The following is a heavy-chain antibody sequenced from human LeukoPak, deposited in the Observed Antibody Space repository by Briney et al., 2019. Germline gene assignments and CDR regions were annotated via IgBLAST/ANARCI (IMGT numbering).Heavy chain of an antibody. CDR2: IYYSGST. Sequence: SETLSLTCTVSGGSISSRSYYWGWIRQPPGKGLEWIGSIYYSGSTYYNPSLKSRVSISVDTSKNQFSLKLNSVTAADTAVYYCARQYYYDSSGYPLDYWGQRTLVTVSS. CDR3: ARQYYYDSSGYPLDY. D-gene: IGHD3-22*01. CDR1: GGSISSRSYY. V-gene: IGHV4-39*01. J-gene: IGHJ4*02.